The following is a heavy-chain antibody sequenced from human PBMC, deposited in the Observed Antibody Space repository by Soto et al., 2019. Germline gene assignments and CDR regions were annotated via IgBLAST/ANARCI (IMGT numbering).Heavy chain of an antibody. CDR3: ARGRGTAVTGLAY. D-gene: IGHD6-19*01. J-gene: IGHJ4*02. CDR2: ISYTSSTI. V-gene: IGHV3-11*01. Sequence: QVQLVESGGGLVKPGGSLRLSCAASGFSFSDYYMSWIRQAPGKGLEWVSYISYTSSTIYYADSVKGRFTISRDNVNNSLDLQMNSLRAEDTAVYYCARGRGTAVTGLAYWGQGTLVTVSS. CDR1: GFSFSDYY.